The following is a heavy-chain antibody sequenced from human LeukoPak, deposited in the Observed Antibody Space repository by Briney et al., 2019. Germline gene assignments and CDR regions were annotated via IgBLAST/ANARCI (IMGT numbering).Heavy chain of an antibody. Sequence: GGSLRLSCTVSGFTVSSNSMSWVRQAPGQGLEWVSFIYSDNRHYSDSVKGRFTISIDNSKTTLYLQMNSLRAEDTAVYYCARRAGAYSHPYDYWGQGTLVTVSS. CDR3: ARRAGAYSHPYDY. J-gene: IGHJ4*02. CDR2: IYSDNR. CDR1: GFTVSSNS. V-gene: IGHV3-53*01. D-gene: IGHD4/OR15-4a*01.